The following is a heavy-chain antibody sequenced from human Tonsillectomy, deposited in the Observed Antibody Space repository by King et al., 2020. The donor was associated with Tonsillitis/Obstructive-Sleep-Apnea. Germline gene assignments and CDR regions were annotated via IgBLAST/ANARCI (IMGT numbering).Heavy chain of an antibody. V-gene: IGHV3-33*01. CDR3: ARERDCSGGNCYRGYFDY. CDR2: IWYDGSNK. D-gene: IGHD2-15*01. J-gene: IGHJ4*02. CDR1: GFTFSSYA. Sequence: VQLVESGGGVVQPGRSLRLSCAASGFTFSSYAMHWVRQAPGKGLEWVAAIWYDGSNKYYVDSEKGRFTISRDNSKNTLYLQMCSLRAEDTAVYYCARERDCSGGNCYRGYFDYWGQGTLVTVSS.